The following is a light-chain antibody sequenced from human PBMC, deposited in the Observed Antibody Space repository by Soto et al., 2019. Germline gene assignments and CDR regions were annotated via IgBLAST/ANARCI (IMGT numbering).Light chain of an antibody. J-gene: IGKJ1*01. CDR1: QSISSW. Sequence: DIQMTQSPSTLYASVGDGVNINCRASQSISSWLAWYQQKPGKAPKPMIYKASTLKSGVPSRFSGSRSGTECTLTISSLQPDDVATYYCQHYNSYSEAFGQGTKVDIK. V-gene: IGKV1-5*03. CDR3: QHYNSYSEA. CDR2: KAS.